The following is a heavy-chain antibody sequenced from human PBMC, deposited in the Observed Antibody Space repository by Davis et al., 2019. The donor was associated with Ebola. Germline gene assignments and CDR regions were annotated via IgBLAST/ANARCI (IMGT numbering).Heavy chain of an antibody. CDR1: GYTFTSYY. Sequence: ASVKVSCKASGYTFTSYYMHWVRQAPGQGLEWMGIINPSGGSTSYAQKFQGRVTMTRDTSTSTVYMELSSLRSEDTAVYYCARAFWYNWNDVESQFDYWGQGTLVTVSS. D-gene: IGHD1-1*01. CDR2: INPSGGST. V-gene: IGHV1-46*01. CDR3: ARAFWYNWNDVESQFDY. J-gene: IGHJ4*02.